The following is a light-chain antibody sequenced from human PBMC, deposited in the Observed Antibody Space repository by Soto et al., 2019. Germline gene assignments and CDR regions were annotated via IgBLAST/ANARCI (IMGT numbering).Light chain of an antibody. CDR3: HQYKNWQET. CDR1: QSVGSD. Sequence: EIVMTQSPATLSVSPGERATLSCRASQSVGSDLAWYQQIPGQAPRLLIYGASTRATGIPARFSGSGSGTEFTLSISSLQSEDFAVYYCHQYKNWQETFGQGTKVEIK. CDR2: GAS. V-gene: IGKV3-15*01. J-gene: IGKJ1*01.